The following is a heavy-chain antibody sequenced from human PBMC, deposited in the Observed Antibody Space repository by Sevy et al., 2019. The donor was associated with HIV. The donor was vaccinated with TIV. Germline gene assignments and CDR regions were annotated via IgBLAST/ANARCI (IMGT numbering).Heavy chain of an antibody. V-gene: IGHV3-23*01. D-gene: IGHD3-22*01. CDR1: GFSFDSYG. Sequence: GGSLRLSCAVSGFSFDSYGMTWVRQAPGKGLEWVSGISGSGTRTYYADSVKGRFIISSDNSKNTLYLQMNSLRSEDKAIYYCAKGGGGHYDPDEIGYYFYYYNMDVWGKGTTVTVSS. CDR2: ISGSGTRT. J-gene: IGHJ6*03. CDR3: AKGGGGHYDPDEIGYYFYYYNMDV.